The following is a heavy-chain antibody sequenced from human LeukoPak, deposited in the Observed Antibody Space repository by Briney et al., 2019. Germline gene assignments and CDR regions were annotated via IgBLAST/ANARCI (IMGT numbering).Heavy chain of an antibody. J-gene: IGHJ4*02. D-gene: IGHD3-3*01. CDR1: GFTFSNYG. Sequence: PGGSLRLSCAASGFTFSNYGMNWVRQAPGKGLEWVSSISSVVDKTYHAGSVKGRFTISRDNSKNTLYLQMNGLRAEDTAVYYCAKGTVRFLEWSQRGYFDYWGQGSLVTVSS. V-gene: IGHV3-23*01. CDR2: ISSVVDKT. CDR3: AKGTVRFLEWSQRGYFDY.